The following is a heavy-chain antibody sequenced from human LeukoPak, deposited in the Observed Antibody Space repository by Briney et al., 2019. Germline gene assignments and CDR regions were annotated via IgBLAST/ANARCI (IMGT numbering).Heavy chain of an antibody. Sequence: ASVKVSCKASGYTFTSYGISWVRQAPGQGLEWMGWISAYNGNTNYAQKPQGRVTMTTDTSTSTAYMELRSLRPDDTAVYYCARDLPVTLVRERFDYWGQGTLVTVSS. V-gene: IGHV1-18*04. CDR1: GYTFTSYG. CDR2: ISAYNGNT. D-gene: IGHD1-1*01. CDR3: ARDLPVTLVRERFDY. J-gene: IGHJ4*02.